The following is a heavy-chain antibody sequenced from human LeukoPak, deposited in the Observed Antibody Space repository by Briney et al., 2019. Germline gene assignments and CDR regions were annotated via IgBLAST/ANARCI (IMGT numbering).Heavy chain of an antibody. CDR1: GYTFTGYY. CDR3: ARDQIYGVGARLRLDY. J-gene: IGHJ4*02. V-gene: IGHV1-2*06. D-gene: IGHD1-26*01. CDR2: INPNSGGT. Sequence: GASVKVSCKASGYTFTGYYMHWVRQAPGQGLEWIGRINPNSGGTNYAQKFQGRVTMTRDTSISTAYMELSRLRSDDTAVYYCARDQIYGVGARLRLDYWGQGTLVTVSS.